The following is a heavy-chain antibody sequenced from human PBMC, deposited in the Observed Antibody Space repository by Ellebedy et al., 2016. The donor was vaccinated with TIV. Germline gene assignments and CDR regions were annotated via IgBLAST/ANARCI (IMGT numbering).Heavy chain of an antibody. V-gene: IGHV3-9*01. CDR3: ARDLRITARDYYLDY. CDR1: GFTFDDYA. D-gene: IGHD6-6*01. Sequence: SLKISXAASGFTFDDYAMHWVRQAPGKGLEWGSGISWNSGTTDYADFVKGRFTISRDNAKNSLYLQMNRLRADDTAFYYCARDLRITARDYYLDYWGQGTLVTVSS. J-gene: IGHJ4*02. CDR2: ISWNSGTT.